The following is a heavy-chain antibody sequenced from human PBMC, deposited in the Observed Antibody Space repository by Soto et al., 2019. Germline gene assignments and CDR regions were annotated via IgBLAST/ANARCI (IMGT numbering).Heavy chain of an antibody. CDR2: INPNSGGT. Sequence: GASVKVSCKASGYTFTGYYMHWVRQAPGQGLEWMGWINPNSGGTNYAQKFQGRVTMTRDTSISTAYMELSRLRSDDTAVYYCARDRRYWIFGWYYYCGMDVWGQGTTVTVSS. CDR1: GYTFTGYY. J-gene: IGHJ6*02. CDR3: ARDRRYWIFGWYYYCGMDV. D-gene: IGHD3-3*01. V-gene: IGHV1-2*02.